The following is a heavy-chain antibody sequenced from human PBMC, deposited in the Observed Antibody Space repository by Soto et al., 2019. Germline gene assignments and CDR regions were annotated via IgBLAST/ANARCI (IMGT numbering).Heavy chain of an antibody. Sequence: GGSLRLSCAASGFTFSNNWMAWVRQAPGKGLEWVANMNVDGSTIYYADSVKGRFTISRDNAKNSLYLQMNSLRAEDTAVYYWARETVAAHFDYWGQGTLVTVSS. CDR1: GFTFSNNW. CDR3: ARETVAAHFDY. V-gene: IGHV3-7*05. J-gene: IGHJ4*02. CDR2: MNVDGSTI. D-gene: IGHD6-19*01.